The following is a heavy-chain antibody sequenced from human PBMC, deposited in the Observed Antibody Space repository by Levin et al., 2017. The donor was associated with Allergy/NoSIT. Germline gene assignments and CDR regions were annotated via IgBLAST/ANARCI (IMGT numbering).Heavy chain of an antibody. J-gene: IGHJ4*02. CDR2: ISGSGGST. Sequence: GESLKISCAASGFTFSSYAMSWVRQAPGKGLEWVSAISGSGGSTYYADSVKGRFTISRDNSKNTLYLQMNSLRAEDTAVYYCAKDPFGEGYWGQGTLVTVSS. D-gene: IGHD3-16*01. CDR3: AKDPFGEGY. V-gene: IGHV3-23*01. CDR1: GFTFSSYA.